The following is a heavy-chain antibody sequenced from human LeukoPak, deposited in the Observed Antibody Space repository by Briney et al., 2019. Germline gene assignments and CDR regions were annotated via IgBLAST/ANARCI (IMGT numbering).Heavy chain of an antibody. CDR3: AKVHPVVVVPGIISPGSIDS. J-gene: IGHJ4*02. Sequence: SVKVSCKASGGTFSSYAISWVRQAPGQGLEWMGRIIPILGIANYAQKFQGRVTITADKSTSTAYMELSSLRAEDTASYYCAKVHPVVVVPGIISPGSIDSWGQGTQVTVPS. CDR1: GGTFSSYA. CDR2: IIPILGIA. D-gene: IGHD3-22*01. V-gene: IGHV1-69*04.